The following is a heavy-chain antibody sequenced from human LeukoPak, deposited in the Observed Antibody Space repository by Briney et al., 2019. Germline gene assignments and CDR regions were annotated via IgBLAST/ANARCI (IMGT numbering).Heavy chain of an antibody. J-gene: IGHJ6*03. CDR1: GGTFSSYA. CDR3: ARGYNGYGGYYYYYMDV. D-gene: IGHD5-12*01. Sequence: ASVKVSCKASGGTFSSYAISWVRQAPGQGLEWMGGIIPIFGTANYAQKFQGRVTITADESTSTAYMELSSLRSEDTAVYYCARGYNGYGGYYYYYMDVWGKGTMVTVSS. CDR2: IIPIFGTA. V-gene: IGHV1-69*13.